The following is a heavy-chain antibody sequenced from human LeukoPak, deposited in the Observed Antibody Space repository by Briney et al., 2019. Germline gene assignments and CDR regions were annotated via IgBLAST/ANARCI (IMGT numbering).Heavy chain of an antibody. J-gene: IGHJ4*02. Sequence: GGPLRLSCAASGFNLSSFRMHWVRRDPGKGLVCVSFINPEGSTTNHAPYVKSRFTISRDNAKNALYLQMNSLRAEDTAVYYCAKDLHYGSADYWGQGTLVTVSS. CDR3: AKDLHYGSADY. V-gene: IGHV3-74*01. D-gene: IGHD3-10*01. CDR1: GFNLSSFR. CDR2: INPEGSTT.